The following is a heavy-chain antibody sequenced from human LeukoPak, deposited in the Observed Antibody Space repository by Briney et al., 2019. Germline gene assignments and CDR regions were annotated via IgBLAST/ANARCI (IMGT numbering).Heavy chain of an antibody. D-gene: IGHD7-27*01. Sequence: GESLRLSCAASGCTVSSNHMSWIRQPPGKGLEWVSVIYIGGTTIYDASVKSRFTISIDTSMNTFSLKLSTVSAADTAVYYCARDGEDHYYDYWGEGTQVTVST. CDR1: GCTVSSNH. J-gene: IGHJ4*02. V-gene: IGHV3-66*01. CDR3: ARDGEDHYYDY. CDR2: IYIGGTT.